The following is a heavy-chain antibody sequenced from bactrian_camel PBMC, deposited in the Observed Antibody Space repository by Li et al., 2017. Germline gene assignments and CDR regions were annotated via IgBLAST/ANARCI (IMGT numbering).Heavy chain of an antibody. Sequence: HVQLVESGGGSVQAGGSLKLSCVVSGSVFSMCAMGWYRQAPGKQPLERELIASISSDGTTTYTDSVKGRVTISQDYAKNTMYLQMNNLKPEDTAVYYCAANPYNGCGGRPVTEYRYWGQGTQVTVS. CDR2: ISSDGTT. J-gene: IGHJ4*01. V-gene: IGHV3S53*01. CDR3: AANPYNGCGGRPVTEYRY. D-gene: IGHD3*01. CDR1: GSVFSMCA.